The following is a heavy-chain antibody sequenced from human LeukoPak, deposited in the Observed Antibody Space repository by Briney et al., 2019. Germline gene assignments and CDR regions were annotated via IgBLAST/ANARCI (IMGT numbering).Heavy chain of an antibody. CDR1: GYTFTGYY. Sequence: GASVKVSCKASGYTFTGYYMHWVRQAPGQGLEWMGWINSNSGGTNYAQKFQGRVTMTRDTSISTAYMELSRLRSDDTAVYYCARIVFYDSSGYYPGLHYYYMDVWGKGTTVTVSS. V-gene: IGHV1-2*02. CDR3: ARIVFYDSSGYYPGLHYYYMDV. D-gene: IGHD3-22*01. CDR2: INSNSGGT. J-gene: IGHJ6*03.